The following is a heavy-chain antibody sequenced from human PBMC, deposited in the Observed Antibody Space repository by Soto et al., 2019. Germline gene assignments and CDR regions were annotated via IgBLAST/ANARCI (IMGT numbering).Heavy chain of an antibody. CDR3: AISGYYYDSSGYSPPVDY. J-gene: IGHJ4*02. V-gene: IGHV5-51*01. D-gene: IGHD3-22*01. CDR2: IYPGDSDT. Sequence: GESLKISCKGSGYSFTSYWIGWVRQVPGKGLEWMGIIYPGDSDTRYSPSFQGQVTISADKSISTAYLQWSSLKASDTAMYYCAISGYYYDSSGYSPPVDYWGQGTLVTVSS. CDR1: GYSFTSYW.